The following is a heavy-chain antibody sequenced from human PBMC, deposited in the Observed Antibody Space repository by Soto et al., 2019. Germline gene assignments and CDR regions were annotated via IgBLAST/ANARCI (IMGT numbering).Heavy chain of an antibody. J-gene: IGHJ5*02. CDR1: EFTFSNYV. Sequence: GGSLRLSCAASEFTFSNYVMSWVRQAPGKGLEWVSSISGSGGAPYYGDSVKGRFTISRDNSKDTLYLQMHSLRAEDTAVYHCAKNQGVELVPLATVDWFDPWGQGSVVTVSS. CDR3: AKNQGVELVPLATVDWFDP. D-gene: IGHD1-26*01. V-gene: IGHV3-23*01. CDR2: ISGSGGAP.